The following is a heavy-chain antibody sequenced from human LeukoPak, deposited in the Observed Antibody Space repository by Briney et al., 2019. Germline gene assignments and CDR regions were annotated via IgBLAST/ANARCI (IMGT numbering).Heavy chain of an antibody. D-gene: IGHD3-10*01. J-gene: IGHJ4*02. CDR1: GGSFSGYH. CDR2: ISHSGST. Sequence: PSETLSLTCAVYGGSFSGYHWSWIRQPPGKGLEWIGEISHSGSTNYNPSLKSRVTISVDTSKNQFSLKLSSVTAADTAVYYCASSTRYASGNWGQGTVVTVSS. CDR3: ASSTRYASGN. V-gene: IGHV4-34*01.